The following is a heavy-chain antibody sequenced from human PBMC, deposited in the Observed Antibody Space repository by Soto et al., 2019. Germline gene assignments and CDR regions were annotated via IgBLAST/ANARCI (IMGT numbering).Heavy chain of an antibody. V-gene: IGHV1-2*04. D-gene: IGHD3-16*02. CDR3: ARGYYDYIWGSYRQTWRSFDP. Sequence: ASVKVSCKASGYTFTGYYMHWVRQAPGQGLEWMGWINPNSGGTNYAQKFQGWVTMTRDTSISTAYMELSRLRSDDTAVYYCARGYYDYIWGSYRQTWRSFDPWGQGTLVTLSS. CDR1: GYTFTGYY. CDR2: INPNSGGT. J-gene: IGHJ5*02.